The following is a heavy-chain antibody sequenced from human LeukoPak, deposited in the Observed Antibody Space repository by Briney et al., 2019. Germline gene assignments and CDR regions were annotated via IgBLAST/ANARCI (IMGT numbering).Heavy chain of an antibody. CDR1: GFTFSSYG. CDR2: IWYDGSNK. D-gene: IGHD6-13*01. V-gene: IGHV3-33*01. Sequence: GGSLRFSCAASGFTFSSYGMHWVRQAPGKGLEWVAVIWYDGSNKYYADSVKGRFTISRDNSKNTLYLQMNSLRAEDTAVYYCARDPTWGRRAAAGIDYWGQGTLVTVSS. CDR3: ARDPTWGRRAAAGIDY. J-gene: IGHJ4*02.